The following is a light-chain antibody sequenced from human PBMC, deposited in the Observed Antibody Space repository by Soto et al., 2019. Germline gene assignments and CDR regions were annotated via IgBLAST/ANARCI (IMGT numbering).Light chain of an antibody. CDR1: QSVSSY. CDR3: QQRSNWIT. Sequence: EIVLTQSPATLSLSPGERATLSCRASQSVSSYLAWYQQKPGQAPRLLIYDASNRATGIPARFSGSGSGTEFTLTISSLEPEDLAVYYCQQRSNWITFGQGTRLEIK. CDR2: DAS. V-gene: IGKV3-11*01. J-gene: IGKJ5*01.